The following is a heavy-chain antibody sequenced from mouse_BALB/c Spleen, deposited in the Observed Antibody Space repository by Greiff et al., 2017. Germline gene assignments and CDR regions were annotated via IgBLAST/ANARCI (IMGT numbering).Heavy chain of an antibody. Sequence: QVHVKQSGAELMKPGASVKISCKATGYTFSSYWIEWVKQRPGHGLEWIGEILPGSGSTNYNEKFKGKATFTADTSSNTAYMQLSSLTSEDSAVYYCARPYDYDVDYAMDYWGQGTSVTVSS. CDR1: GYTFSSYW. CDR3: ARPYDYDVDYAMDY. D-gene: IGHD2-4*01. CDR2: ILPGSGST. J-gene: IGHJ4*01. V-gene: IGHV1-9*01.